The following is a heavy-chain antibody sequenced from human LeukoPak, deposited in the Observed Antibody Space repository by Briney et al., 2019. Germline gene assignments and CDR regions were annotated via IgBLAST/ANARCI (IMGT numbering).Heavy chain of an antibody. CDR1: DGCVSSGSYY. CDR2: IYYSGST. Sequence: AESLSLTCTVSDGCVSSGSYYWGWIRQPPGKGLEGIGYIYYSGSTNYNPSLKSRVTISVDTSKNQFSLKLSSVTAADTAVYYCASTYYDILTGYYNGYWGQGTLVTVSS. V-gene: IGHV4-61*01. CDR3: ASTYYDILTGYYNGY. D-gene: IGHD3-9*01. J-gene: IGHJ4*02.